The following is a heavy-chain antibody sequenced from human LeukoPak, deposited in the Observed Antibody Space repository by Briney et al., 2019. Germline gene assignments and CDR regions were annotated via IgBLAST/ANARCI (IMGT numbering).Heavy chain of an antibody. CDR2: ISGDGGST. CDR1: GFTFDDYA. Sequence: PGGSLRLSCAASGFTFDDYAMHWVRQAPGKGLEWVSLISGDGGSTYYADSVKGRFTISRDNSKNTLYLQMNSLRVEDTAVYYCARYCVGGSCYLQYGMDVWGQGTAVTVSS. V-gene: IGHV3-43*02. CDR3: ARYCVGGSCYLQYGMDV. D-gene: IGHD2-15*01. J-gene: IGHJ6*02.